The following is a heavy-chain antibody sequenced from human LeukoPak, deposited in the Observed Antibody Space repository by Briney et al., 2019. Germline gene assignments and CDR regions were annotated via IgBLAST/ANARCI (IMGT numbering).Heavy chain of an antibody. CDR3: AKDGIAYCGGDCYSAPDY. D-gene: IGHD2-21*01. CDR2: IKQDGSER. V-gene: IGHV3-7*01. CDR1: GFTFSSYW. Sequence: GGSLRLSCAASGFTFSSYWMSWVRQAPGKGLEWVANIKQDGSERYYVDSVKGRFTISRDSAKNSLYLQMNSLRAEDTAVYYCAKDGIAYCGGDCYSAPDYWGQGTLVTVSS. J-gene: IGHJ4*02.